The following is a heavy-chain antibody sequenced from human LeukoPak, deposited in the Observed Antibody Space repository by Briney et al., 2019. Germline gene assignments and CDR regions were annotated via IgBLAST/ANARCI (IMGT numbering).Heavy chain of an antibody. J-gene: IGHJ4*02. D-gene: IGHD3-22*01. CDR1: GFTFSTYS. V-gene: IGHV3-21*01. CDR3: ARDPPYYDSSGYYYDY. Sequence: GGFLRLSCAASGFTFSTYSMNWVRQAPGKGLEWVSSISGSSIYIYYADSVKGRFTISRDNAKNSLYLQMNSLRAEDTAVSYCARDPPYYDSSGYYYDYWGQGTLVTVSS. CDR2: ISGSSIYI.